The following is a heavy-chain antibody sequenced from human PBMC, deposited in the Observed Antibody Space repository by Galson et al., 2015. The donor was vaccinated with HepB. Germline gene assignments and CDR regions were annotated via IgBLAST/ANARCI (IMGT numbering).Heavy chain of an antibody. J-gene: IGHJ4*02. Sequence: SVKVSCKASGGTFSSYAISWVRQAPGQGLEWMGGIIPIFGTANYAQKFQGRVTITADESTSTAYMELSSLRSEDTAVYYCASTPLGYCSSTSCQPGVAAAGPFDYWGQGTLVTVSS. CDR3: ASTPLGYCSSTSCQPGVAAAGPFDY. CDR2: IIPIFGTA. D-gene: IGHD2-2*01. CDR1: GGTFSSYA. V-gene: IGHV1-69*13.